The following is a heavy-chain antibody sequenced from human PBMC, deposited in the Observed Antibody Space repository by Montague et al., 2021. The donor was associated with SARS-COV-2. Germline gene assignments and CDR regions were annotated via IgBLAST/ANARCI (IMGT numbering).Heavy chain of an antibody. D-gene: IGHD3-22*01. CDR2: IYYSGST. V-gene: IGHV4-31*03. Sequence: TLSLTCTVSGGSISSSGYYWSWIRQPPGRGLEWIGYIYYSGSTYYNPSLKSRVTISVDTSKNQFSLKMSSVTAADTAVYYCARSPEPMIILIITSRNWDFDLWGRGTLVTVSS. CDR1: GGSISSSGYY. CDR3: ARSPEPMIILIITSRNWDFDL. J-gene: IGHJ2*01.